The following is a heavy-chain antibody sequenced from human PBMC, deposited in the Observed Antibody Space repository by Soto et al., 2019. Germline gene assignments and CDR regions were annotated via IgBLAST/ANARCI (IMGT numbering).Heavy chain of an antibody. Sequence: EVQLLESGGGLVQPGGSLRLSCAVSGFTFTNYIMSWVRQAPGKGLEWVSGISGRGDNTYYADSVKGRFTISRDMSKSTLYLHMSSLRAEDTAIYFCAKVVDTTMVDSWGQGTLVTVSS. CDR3: AKVVDTTMVDS. CDR1: GFTFTNYI. D-gene: IGHD5-18*01. CDR2: ISGRGDNT. J-gene: IGHJ4*02. V-gene: IGHV3-23*01.